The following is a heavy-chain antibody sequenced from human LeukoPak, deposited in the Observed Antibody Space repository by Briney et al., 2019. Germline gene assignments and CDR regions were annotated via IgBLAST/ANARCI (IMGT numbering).Heavy chain of an antibody. V-gene: IGHV3-21*01. D-gene: IGHD1-26*01. CDR2: ISSSSSYI. CDR3: ARESGSGSYYPPPNWFDP. CDR1: GFTFSSYS. J-gene: IGHJ5*02. Sequence: GGSLRLSCAASGFTFSSYSMNWVRQASGKGLEWVSSISSSSSYIYYADSVKGRFTISRDNAKNSLYLQMNSLRAEDTAVYYCARESGSGSYYPPPNWFDPWGQGTLVTVSS.